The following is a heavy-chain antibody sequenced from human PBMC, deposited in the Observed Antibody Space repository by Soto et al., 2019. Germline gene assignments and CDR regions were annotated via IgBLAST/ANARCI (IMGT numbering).Heavy chain of an antibody. V-gene: IGHV5-51*01. CDR1: GFTFSSYW. CDR3: ARVRINGGDGYFCY. D-gene: IGHD2-8*01. CDR2: IYPDDSDT. J-gene: IGHJ4*02. Sequence: GESLKISCQGSGFTFSSYWIGWVRQMPGKGLEWMGDIYPDDSDTRYSPSFQGQVTISADKSIYTAYLQWSSLKASDTAMYYCARVRINGGDGYFCYWGQGSMVTVSS.